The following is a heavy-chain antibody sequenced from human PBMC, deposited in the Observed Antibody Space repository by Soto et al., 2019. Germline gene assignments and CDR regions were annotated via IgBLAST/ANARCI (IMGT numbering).Heavy chain of an antibody. Sequence: QVQLQESGPGLVKPSETLSLTCAVSGYSISSGYYWGWIRQPPGKGLEWIGSIYHSGSTYYNPSLKSRVTISVDTSKNQFSLKLSSVTAADTAAYYCAGEIVGATGNYFDYWGQGTLVTVSS. J-gene: IGHJ4*02. D-gene: IGHD1-26*01. CDR3: AGEIVGATGNYFDY. CDR2: IYHSGST. CDR1: GYSISSGYY. V-gene: IGHV4-38-2*01.